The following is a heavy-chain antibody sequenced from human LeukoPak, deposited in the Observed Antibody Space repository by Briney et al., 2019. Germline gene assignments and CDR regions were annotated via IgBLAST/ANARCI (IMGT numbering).Heavy chain of an antibody. CDR1: GGSTSSYY. J-gene: IGHJ4*02. D-gene: IGHD3-3*01. V-gene: IGHV4-59*01. Sequence: SETLSLTCIVSGGSTSSYYWSWIRQPPGKGLEWIGYIHYSGSTNYNPSLKSRVTISLDTSKNQFSLKLSSVTAADTAVYYCARPFWSDSHSFDYWGQGTLVTVSS. CDR3: ARPFWSDSHSFDY. CDR2: IHYSGST.